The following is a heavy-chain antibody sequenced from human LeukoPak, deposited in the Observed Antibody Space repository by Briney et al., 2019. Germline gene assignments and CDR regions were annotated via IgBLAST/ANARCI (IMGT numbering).Heavy chain of an antibody. CDR1: GFRIGDYA. J-gene: IGHJ6*02. CDR3: ARERDIVVVSFNNYYNGMDV. D-gene: IGHD2-21*01. CDR2: IRSKANGGTT. Sequence: GGSLRLSCTASGFRIGDYAMSWVRQAPGKGLEWVGSIRSKANGGTTEYAASVKGRFTISRDDSKSIAYLQMNSLKTEDTAVYYCARERDIVVVSFNNYYNGMDVWGQGTTVTVSS. V-gene: IGHV3-49*04.